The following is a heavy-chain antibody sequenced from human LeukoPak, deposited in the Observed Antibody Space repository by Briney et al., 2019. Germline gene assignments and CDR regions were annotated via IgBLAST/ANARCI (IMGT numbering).Heavy chain of an antibody. D-gene: IGHD6-19*01. CDR1: GYTFTSYG. Sequence: ASVKVSCKASGYTFTSYGISWVRQAPEQGLEWMGWISAYNGNTNYAQKLRGRVTMTTDTSTSTAYMELRSLRSDDTAVYYCARDRTVAEYDYWGQGTLVTVSS. J-gene: IGHJ4*02. V-gene: IGHV1-18*01. CDR2: ISAYNGNT. CDR3: ARDRTVAEYDY.